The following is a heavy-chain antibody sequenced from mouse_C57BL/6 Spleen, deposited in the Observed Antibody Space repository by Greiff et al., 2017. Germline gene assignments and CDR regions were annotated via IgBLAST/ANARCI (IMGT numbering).Heavy chain of an antibody. CDR3: ARGVGFDY. CDR1: GYSITSGYY. CDR2: ISYDGSN. J-gene: IGHJ2*01. Sequence: EVKLMESGPGLVKPSQSLSLTCSVTGYSITSGYYWNWIRQFPGNKLEWMGYISYDGSNNYNPSLKNRISITRDTSKNQFFLKLNSVTTEDTATYYCARGVGFDYWGQGTTLTVSS. D-gene: IGHD1-1*02. V-gene: IGHV3-6*01.